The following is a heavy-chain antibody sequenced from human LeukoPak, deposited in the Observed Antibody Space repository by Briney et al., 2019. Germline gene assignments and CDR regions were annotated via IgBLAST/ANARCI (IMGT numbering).Heavy chain of an antibody. CDR2: IIPIFGTA. Sequence: GASVKVSCKASGYTFTSYAISWVRQAPGQGLEWMGRIIPIFGTANYAQKFQGRVTITTDESTSTAYMELSSLRSEDTAVYYCARDRYDSSGYYWVYWGQGTLVTVSS. V-gene: IGHV1-69*05. J-gene: IGHJ4*02. CDR1: GYTFTSYA. CDR3: ARDRYDSSGYYWVY. D-gene: IGHD3-22*01.